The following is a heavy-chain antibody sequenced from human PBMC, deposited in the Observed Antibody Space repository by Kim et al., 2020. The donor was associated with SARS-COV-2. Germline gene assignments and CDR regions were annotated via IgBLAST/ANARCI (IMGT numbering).Heavy chain of an antibody. J-gene: IGHJ3*02. CDR1: GFSFSDSA. D-gene: IGHD1-26*01. CDR3: ARGPPYSESNWDAFDI. V-gene: IGHV3-73*01. CDR2: IRSKANSYAT. Sequence: GGSLRLSCAASGFSFSDSAMHWVRQASGKGLEWVGRIRSKANSYATVYAVSVEGRFTISRDDSKNTAYLQMDSLETQETAVYYCARGPPYSESNWDAFDIWGQGTMVTVSS.